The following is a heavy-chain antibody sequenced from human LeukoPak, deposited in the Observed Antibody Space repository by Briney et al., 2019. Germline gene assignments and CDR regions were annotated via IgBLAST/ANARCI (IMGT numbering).Heavy chain of an antibody. CDR3: AAHFEFNRGGYYGMDV. CDR1: GGSISSYY. CDR2: IYYSGST. J-gene: IGHJ6*02. Sequence: PSETLSLTCTVSGGSISSYYWSWIRQPPGKGLEWIGYIYYSGSTNYNPSLKSRVTISVDTSKNQFSLKLSSVTAADTAVYYCAAHFEFNRGGYYGMDVWGQGTTVTVSS. V-gene: IGHV4-59*08.